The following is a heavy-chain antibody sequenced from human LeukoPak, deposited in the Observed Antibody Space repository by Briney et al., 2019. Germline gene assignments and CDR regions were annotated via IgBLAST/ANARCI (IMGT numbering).Heavy chain of an antibody. CDR3: ARVSSGWSFDY. D-gene: IGHD6-19*01. Sequence: GGSLRLSCAASGFTFSSYDMHWVRQATGKGLEWVSAIGTAGDTYYPGSVKGRFTISRENAKNSLYLQMNSLRAGDTAVYYCARVSSGWSFDYWGQGTLVTVSS. CDR1: GFTFSSYD. CDR2: IGTAGDT. J-gene: IGHJ4*02. V-gene: IGHV3-13*01.